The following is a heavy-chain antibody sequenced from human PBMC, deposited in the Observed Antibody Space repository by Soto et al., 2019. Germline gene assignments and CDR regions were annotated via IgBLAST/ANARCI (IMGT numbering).Heavy chain of an antibody. V-gene: IGHV4-4*02. CDR3: ARENGSGWYSAPDYGMDV. D-gene: IGHD6-19*01. Sequence: PSETLSLTCAVSGGSISSSNWWSWVRQPPGKGLEWIGEIYHSGSTNYNPSLKSRVTISVDKSKNQFSLKLSSVTAADTAVYYCARENGSGWYSAPDYGMDVWGQGTTVTVSS. J-gene: IGHJ6*02. CDR2: IYHSGST. CDR1: GGSISSSNW.